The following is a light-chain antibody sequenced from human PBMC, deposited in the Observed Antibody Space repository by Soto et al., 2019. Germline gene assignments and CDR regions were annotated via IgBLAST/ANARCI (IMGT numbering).Light chain of an antibody. J-gene: IGKJ5*01. Sequence: DIQMTQYPSTVSAYLGDSVTITRRASQSITTWLAWYQQKKGKAPKLLIYDVSSLQSGVPSRFSGSGSGTDCTLTISSLQPEDFSTYHCQQSYSIPITFGQGTRLEIK. CDR3: QQSYSIPIT. CDR2: DVS. V-gene: IGKV1-39*01. CDR1: QSITTW.